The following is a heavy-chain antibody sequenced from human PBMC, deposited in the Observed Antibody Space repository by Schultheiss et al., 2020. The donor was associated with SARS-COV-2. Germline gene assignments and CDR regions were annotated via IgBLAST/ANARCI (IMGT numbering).Heavy chain of an antibody. CDR2: INHSGST. CDR1: GGSFSGYY. D-gene: IGHD6-19*01. CDR3: ARGVSSGWRGSIIYYYYGMDV. Sequence: SETLSLTCAVYGGSFSGYYWSWIRQPPGKGLEWIGEINHSGSTNYNPSLKSRVTISVDTPKNQFSLKLSSVTAADTAVYYCARGVSSGWRGSIIYYYYGMDVWGQGTTVTVSS. J-gene: IGHJ6*02. V-gene: IGHV4-34*01.